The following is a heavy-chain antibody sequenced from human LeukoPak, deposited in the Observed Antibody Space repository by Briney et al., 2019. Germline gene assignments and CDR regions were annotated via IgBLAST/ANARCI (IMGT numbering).Heavy chain of an antibody. CDR2: ITWDGANP. D-gene: IGHD1-14*01. V-gene: IGHV3-43*01. Sequence: GGSLRLSCAASGFIFDDYILHWVRQAPGKGLEWVSLITWDGANPYYADSVKGRFTISRDNSKNSLFLQMNSLRTEDTAFYYCAKGPDVDSWGQGTLVTVSS. J-gene: IGHJ4*02. CDR1: GFIFDDYI. CDR3: AKGPDVDS.